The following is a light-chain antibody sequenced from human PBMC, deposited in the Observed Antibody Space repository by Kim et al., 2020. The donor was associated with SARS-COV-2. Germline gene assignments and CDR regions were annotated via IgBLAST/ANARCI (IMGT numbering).Light chain of an antibody. V-gene: IGKV3-11*01. J-gene: IGKJ4*01. Sequence: PGESATLSFRASHKVDINLAWYQQTPGQPPRLLIYDAAIRAAGIPDRFSGSGSGTDFTLTIGSLAPEDFAVYYCQQRGTWPPALTFGGGTKLEI. CDR2: DAA. CDR3: QQRGTWPPALT. CDR1: HKVDIN.